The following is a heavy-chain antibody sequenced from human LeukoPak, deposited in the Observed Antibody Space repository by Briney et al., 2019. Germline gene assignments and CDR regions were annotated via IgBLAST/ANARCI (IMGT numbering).Heavy chain of an antibody. J-gene: IGHJ4*02. CDR2: IYYSGST. D-gene: IGHD3-9*01. V-gene: IGHV4-59*01. Sequence: SETLSLTCTVPGGSISSYYWSWIRQPPGKGLEWIGYIYYSGSTNYNPSLKSRVTISVDTSKNQFSLKLSSVTAADTAVYYCARDRQTGNFDYWGQGTLVTVSS. CDR1: GGSISSYY. CDR3: ARDRQTGNFDY.